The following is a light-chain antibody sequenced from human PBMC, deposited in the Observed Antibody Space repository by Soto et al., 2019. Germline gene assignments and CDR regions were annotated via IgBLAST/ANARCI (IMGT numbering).Light chain of an antibody. Sequence: EIVLTRSPATLSLSPGERATLSCRASQSVSSYLAWHQQKPGQAPRLLIYDASNRATGTPARFSGSGSGTDFTLTISSLEPEDFAVYYCQQRSSWPITFGQGTRLEIK. J-gene: IGKJ5*01. V-gene: IGKV3-11*01. CDR1: QSVSSY. CDR3: QQRSSWPIT. CDR2: DAS.